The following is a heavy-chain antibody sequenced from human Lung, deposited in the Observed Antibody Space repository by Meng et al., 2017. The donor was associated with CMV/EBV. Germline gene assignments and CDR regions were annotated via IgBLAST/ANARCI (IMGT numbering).Heavy chain of an antibody. Sequence: GGSLRLSXAASGFTFANAWMSWVRQSPGKGLEWVARVRSGGGTTEYAAPVRGRFSISRDDSYNTLYLQMNSLKTEDTAIYYCATDRPEVLAQIDYWGQGTLVTFSS. J-gene: IGHJ4*02. D-gene: IGHD3-3*02. CDR3: ATDRPEVLAQIDY. V-gene: IGHV3-15*01. CDR2: VRSGGGTT. CDR1: GFTFANAW.